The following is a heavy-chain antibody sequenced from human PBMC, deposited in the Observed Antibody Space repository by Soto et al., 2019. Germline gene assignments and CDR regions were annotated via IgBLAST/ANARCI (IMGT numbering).Heavy chain of an antibody. V-gene: IGHV6-1*01. CDR2: TYYRSKWYH. CDR1: GDSVSSNSAA. Sequence: SQTLSLTCAITGDSVSSNSAAWNWIRQPPSRGLEWLGRTYYRSKWYHDYAVSVRSRITINPDTSKNQFSLQLNSVTPDDTAVYFCARDRYSNTYFDYWGQGTLVTVSS. D-gene: IGHD4-4*01. CDR3: ARDRYSNTYFDY. J-gene: IGHJ4*02.